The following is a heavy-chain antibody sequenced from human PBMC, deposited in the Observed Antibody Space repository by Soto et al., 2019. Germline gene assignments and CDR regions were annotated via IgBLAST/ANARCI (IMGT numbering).Heavy chain of an antibody. Sequence: PSETLSLTCTVSGGSISSGDYYWSWIRQPPGKGLEWIGYIYYSGSTYYNPSLKSRVTISVDTSKNQFSLKLSSVTAADTAVYYCARGRTDWWLQPQILQHWGQGTLVTVSS. CDR3: ARGRTDWWLQPQILQH. V-gene: IGHV4-30-4*01. CDR2: IYYSGST. CDR1: GGSISSGDYY. D-gene: IGHD5-12*01. J-gene: IGHJ1*01.